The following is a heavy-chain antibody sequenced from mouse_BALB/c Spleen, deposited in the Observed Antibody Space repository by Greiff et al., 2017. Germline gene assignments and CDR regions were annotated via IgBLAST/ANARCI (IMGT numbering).Heavy chain of an antibody. V-gene: IGHV7-3*02. D-gene: IGHD2-10*02. J-gene: IGHJ4*01. Sequence: EVKLVESGGGLVQPGGSLRLSCATSGFTFTDYYMSWVRQPPGKALEWLGFIRNKANGYTTEYSASVKGRFTISRDNSQSILYLQMNTLRAEDSATYYCARDNGCYYRMVRDAMDYWGQGTSVTVSS. CDR2: IRNKANGYTT. CDR1: GFTFTDYY. CDR3: ARDNGCYYRMVRDAMDY.